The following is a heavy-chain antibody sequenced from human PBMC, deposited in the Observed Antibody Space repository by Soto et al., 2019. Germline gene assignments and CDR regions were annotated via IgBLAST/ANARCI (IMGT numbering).Heavy chain of an antibody. J-gene: IGHJ4*02. CDR3: AREKRANGYFDY. CDR1: GFTFSNYW. CDR2: INQDGSEK. Sequence: EVQLVESGGGLVQPGGSLRLSCEASGFTFSNYWMSWVRQAPGKGLEWVANINQDGSEKCFVGSVNGRFTISRDNAKNSLFLQVNSLRAEDTAVYYCAREKRANGYFDYWGQGTLVTVSS. D-gene: IGHD6-25*01. V-gene: IGHV3-7*01.